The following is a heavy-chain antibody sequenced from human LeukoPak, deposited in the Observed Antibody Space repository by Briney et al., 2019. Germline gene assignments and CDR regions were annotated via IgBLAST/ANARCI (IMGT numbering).Heavy chain of an antibody. D-gene: IGHD3/OR15-3a*01. J-gene: IGHJ4*02. Sequence: GGSLRLSCAASGFTFSSYAMTWVRQAPGKGLEWVSGISGSGGGTHYADSVKGRFTVSRDNSNDTLYLQMNSLRVEDTAIYYCASGGTGAVDYWGQGTMVTVAP. CDR1: GFTFSSYA. CDR3: ASGGTGAVDY. V-gene: IGHV3-23*01. CDR2: ISGSGGGT.